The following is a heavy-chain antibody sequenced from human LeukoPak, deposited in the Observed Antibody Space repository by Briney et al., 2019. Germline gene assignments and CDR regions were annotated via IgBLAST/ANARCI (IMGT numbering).Heavy chain of an antibody. V-gene: IGHV1-18*01. Sequence: ASVKVSCKASGYTFSSYGISWVRQAPGQGLEWMGWISGYNGNTNYAQKLQGRVNMTTDTSTSTAYMELRSLRSDDTAVYYCARDNSVRDEAWWFNPWGQGTLVIVSS. CDR1: GYTFSSYG. D-gene: IGHD5-24*01. J-gene: IGHJ5*02. CDR3: ARDNSVRDEAWWFNP. CDR2: ISGYNGNT.